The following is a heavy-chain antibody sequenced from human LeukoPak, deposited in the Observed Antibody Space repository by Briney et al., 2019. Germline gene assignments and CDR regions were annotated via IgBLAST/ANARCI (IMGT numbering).Heavy chain of an antibody. CDR1: GFTFSSYA. J-gene: IGHJ6*03. CDR2: ISYDGSNK. V-gene: IGHV3-30*04. Sequence: PGGSLRLSCAASGFTFSSYAMHWVRQAPGKGLEWVAVISYDGSNKYYADSVKGRFTISRDNSKNTLYLQMNSLRAEDTAVYYCARDAGFGEPRYYMDVWGKGTTVTVSS. D-gene: IGHD3-10*01. CDR3: ARDAGFGEPRYYMDV.